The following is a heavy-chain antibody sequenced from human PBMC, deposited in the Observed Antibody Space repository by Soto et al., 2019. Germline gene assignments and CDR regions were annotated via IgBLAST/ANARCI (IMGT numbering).Heavy chain of an antibody. Sequence: GGSLRLSCAASGFTFSSYAMSWVRQAPGKGLEWVSAISGSAGRTYYADYVKGRFTISRDNSKNTLYQQMNSLRAEHTAVYCCAKGAGKIAAAAMDVWGQGTTVTVSS. CDR2: ISGSAGRT. J-gene: IGHJ6*02. V-gene: IGHV3-23*01. D-gene: IGHD6-13*01. CDR3: AKGAGKIAAAAMDV. CDR1: GFTFSSYA.